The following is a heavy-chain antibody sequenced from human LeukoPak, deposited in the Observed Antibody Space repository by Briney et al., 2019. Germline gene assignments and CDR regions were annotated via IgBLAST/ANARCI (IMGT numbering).Heavy chain of an antibody. CDR1: GGSFSGYY. Sequence: SETLSLTCAVYGGSFSGYYWSWIRQPPGKGLEWIGEINHSGSTNYNPSLKSRVTISVDTSKNQFSLKLSSVTAADTAVYYCARVGGSNYYYYGMDVWGQGTTVTVSS. CDR3: ARVGGSNYYYYGMDV. V-gene: IGHV4-34*01. J-gene: IGHJ6*02. CDR2: INHSGST.